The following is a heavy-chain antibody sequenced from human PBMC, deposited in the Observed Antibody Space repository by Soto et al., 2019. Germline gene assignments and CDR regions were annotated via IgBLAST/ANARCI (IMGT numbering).Heavy chain of an antibody. J-gene: IGHJ4*02. CDR2: IYWNDDK. Sequence: SGPTLVNPTQTLTLTCTFSGFSLSTSGLGVGWIRQPPGKALEWLALIYWNDDKRYSPSLKARLTITKDTSKNQVDLTMTNMDPVDTATYYCAHRPSGWYLFDYWGQGTLVTVSS. CDR3: AHRPSGWYLFDY. CDR1: GFSLSTSGLG. V-gene: IGHV2-5*01. D-gene: IGHD6-19*01.